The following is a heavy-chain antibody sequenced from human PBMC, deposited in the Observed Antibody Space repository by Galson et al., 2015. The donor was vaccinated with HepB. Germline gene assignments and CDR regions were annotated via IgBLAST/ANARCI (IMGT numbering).Heavy chain of an antibody. Sequence: SVKVSCKASGYIFTNYGISWVRQAPGQGLEWLGWISTYNGNTNYAQRFQGRVTVTADTSTSTAYMDVKSLTSGDTAVYYCVRDPEAKVSVFGLVTPGHFDLWGRGTLVTVSS. CDR1: GYIFTNYG. J-gene: IGHJ2*01. CDR2: ISTYNGNT. V-gene: IGHV1-18*01. D-gene: IGHD3-3*01. CDR3: VRDPEAKVSVFGLVTPGHFDL.